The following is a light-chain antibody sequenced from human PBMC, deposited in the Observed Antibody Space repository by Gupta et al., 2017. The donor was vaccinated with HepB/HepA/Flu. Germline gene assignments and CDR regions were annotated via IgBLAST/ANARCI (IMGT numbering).Light chain of an antibody. CDR2: QDS. V-gene: IGLV3-1*01. CDR1: KLGDKY. J-gene: IGLJ2*01. CDR3: QAWYSSTGV. Sequence: SYELTQPPSVSVSPGQTASITCSGDKLGDKYACWYQQKPGQSPVLVIYQDSKRPSGIPERFSGSNSGNTATLTISGTQALDEADYYFQAWYSSTGVFGGGTKLTVL.